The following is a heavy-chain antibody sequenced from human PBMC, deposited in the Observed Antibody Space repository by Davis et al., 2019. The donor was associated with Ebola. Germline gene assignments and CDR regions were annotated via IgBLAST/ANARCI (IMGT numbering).Heavy chain of an antibody. CDR3: ARDPETYYYYGMDV. CDR1: GFTFSSYS. J-gene: IGHJ6*04. Sequence: GESLKISCAASGFTFSSYSMNWVRQAPGKGLEWVSSISSSSNYKYYTDSVKGRFTISRDNAKSSLNLQMNSLRAEDTAVYYCARDPETYYYYGMDVWGKGTTVTVSS. V-gene: IGHV3-21*01. CDR2: ISSSSNYK.